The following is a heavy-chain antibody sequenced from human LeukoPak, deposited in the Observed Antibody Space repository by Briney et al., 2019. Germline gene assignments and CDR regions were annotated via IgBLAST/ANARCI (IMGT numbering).Heavy chain of an antibody. CDR3: ARNGGGYRPFDY. CDR2: ISGSGGGT. D-gene: IGHD2-8*01. J-gene: IGHJ4*02. V-gene: IGHV3-23*01. CDR1: GFTFSSYA. Sequence: GGSLRLSCAASGFTFSSYAMSWVRQAPGKGLEWVSAISGSGGGTYYADSVKGRFTISRDNSRNTLYLQMNSLRAEDTAVYYCARNGGGYRPFDYWGQGTLVTVSS.